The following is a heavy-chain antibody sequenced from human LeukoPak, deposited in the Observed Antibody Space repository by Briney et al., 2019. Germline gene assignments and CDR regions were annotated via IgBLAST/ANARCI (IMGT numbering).Heavy chain of an antibody. V-gene: IGHV1-69*06. CDR3: ARGATVPSRRYFDY. D-gene: IGHD4-17*01. CDR1: GGTFSSYA. CDR2: IIPIFGTA. Sequence: SVKVSCKASGGTFSSYAISWVRQAPGQGREWMGGIIPIFGTANYAQKFQGRVTITADKSTSTAYMELSSRRSEDTAVYYCARGATVPSRRYFDYWGQGTLVTVSS. J-gene: IGHJ4*02.